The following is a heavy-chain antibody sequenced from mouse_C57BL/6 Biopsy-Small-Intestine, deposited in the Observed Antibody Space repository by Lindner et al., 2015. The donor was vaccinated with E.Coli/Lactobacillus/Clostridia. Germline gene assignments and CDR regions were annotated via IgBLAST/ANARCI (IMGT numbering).Heavy chain of an antibody. J-gene: IGHJ2*01. CDR2: ILPGSGST. CDR3: ARRGAYYGPFYFDY. V-gene: IGHV1-9*01. CDR1: GYTFTGYW. D-gene: IGHD1-1*01. Sequence: VQLQESGVEVMKPGASVKLSCKATGYTFTGYWIEWVKQRPGHGLEWIGEILPGSGSTNYNEKFKGKATFTADTSSNTAYMQVSSLTTEDSAIYYCARRGAYYGPFYFDYWGQGTTLTVSS.